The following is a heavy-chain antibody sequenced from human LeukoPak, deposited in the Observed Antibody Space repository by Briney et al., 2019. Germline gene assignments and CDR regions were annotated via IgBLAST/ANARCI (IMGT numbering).Heavy chain of an antibody. CDR1: GYTFTSYY. Sequence: ASVKVSCKASGYTFTSYYVHWVRQAPGQGLEWTGIINPSGGTTSYAQKFQGRVTMTRDTSTSTVYMEVSSLRSEDTAVYYCARGSSYRTDSWGQRTLVTVSS. V-gene: IGHV1-46*01. D-gene: IGHD6-6*01. CDR3: ARGSSYRTDS. CDR2: INPSGGTT. J-gene: IGHJ4*02.